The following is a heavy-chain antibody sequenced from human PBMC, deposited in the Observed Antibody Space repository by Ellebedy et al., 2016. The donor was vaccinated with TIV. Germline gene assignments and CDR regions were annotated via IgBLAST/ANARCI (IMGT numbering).Heavy chain of an antibody. D-gene: IGHD3-3*01. V-gene: IGHV3-23*01. CDR3: AKDAITIFGVLPDY. CDR2: ISGSGGST. CDR1: GFTFSDTA. Sequence: GGSLRLSCAASGFTFSDTAMSWVRQAPGKGLEWVSAISGSGGSTYYADSVKGRFTSPSENSKSTLYLHMNSLRAEDTAVYYCAKDAITIFGVLPDYWGQGTLVTVSS. J-gene: IGHJ4*02.